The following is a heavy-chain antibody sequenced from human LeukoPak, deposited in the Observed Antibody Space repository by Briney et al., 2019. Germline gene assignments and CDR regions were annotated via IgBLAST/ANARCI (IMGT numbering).Heavy chain of an antibody. Sequence: ASVKVSCKASGYTFTSYDINWVRQATGQGLEWMGWMNPNSGNTGYAQKFQGRVTITRNTSISTAYMELSSLRSEDMAVYYCARDGSSSWPHYYYYMDVWGKGTTVTVSS. CDR1: GYTFTSYD. J-gene: IGHJ6*03. D-gene: IGHD6-13*01. CDR2: MNPNSGNT. V-gene: IGHV1-8*03. CDR3: ARDGSSSWPHYYYYMDV.